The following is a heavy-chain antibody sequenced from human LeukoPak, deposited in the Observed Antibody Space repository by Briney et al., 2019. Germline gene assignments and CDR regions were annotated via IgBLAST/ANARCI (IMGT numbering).Heavy chain of an antibody. V-gene: IGHV4-34*01. J-gene: IGHJ4*02. D-gene: IGHD6-19*01. CDR1: GGSFSGYY. CDR3: ARVMKQWLGRGKCYFDY. CDR2: IYHSGST. Sequence: PSETLSLTCAVYGGSFSGYYWSWIRQPPGKGLEWIGEIYHSGSTNYNPSLKSRVTISVDKSKNQFSLKLSSVTAADTAVYYCARVMKQWLGRGKCYFDYWGQGTLVTVSS.